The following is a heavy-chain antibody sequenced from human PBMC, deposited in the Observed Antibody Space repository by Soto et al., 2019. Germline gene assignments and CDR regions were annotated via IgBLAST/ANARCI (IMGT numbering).Heavy chain of an antibody. J-gene: IGHJ4*02. CDR1: GYTFTSYA. V-gene: IGHV1-3*01. CDR2: INAGNGNT. Sequence: ASVKVSCKASGYTFTSYAMHWVRQAPGQRLEWMGWINAGNGNTKYSQKFQGRVTITRDTSASTAYMELSSLRSEDTAVYYCARGRIAVAGDFDYWGQGTLVTVST. D-gene: IGHD6-19*01. CDR3: ARGRIAVAGDFDY.